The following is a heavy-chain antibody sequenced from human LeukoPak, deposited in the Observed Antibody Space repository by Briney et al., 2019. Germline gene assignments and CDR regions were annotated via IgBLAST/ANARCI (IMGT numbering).Heavy chain of an antibody. V-gene: IGHV3-30*02. J-gene: IGHJ5*02. D-gene: IGHD3-10*01. CDR3: AKEFRGFGDTVFDP. CDR2: IQYDGGNK. Sequence: PGGSLRLSCAASGFTFSSYGMHWVRQAPGKGLEWVAFIQYDGGNKYYADSVKGRFAISRDNSKNTLYLQMNTLRAEDTAVYYCAKEFRGFGDTVFDPWGQGTLVTVSS. CDR1: GFTFSSYG.